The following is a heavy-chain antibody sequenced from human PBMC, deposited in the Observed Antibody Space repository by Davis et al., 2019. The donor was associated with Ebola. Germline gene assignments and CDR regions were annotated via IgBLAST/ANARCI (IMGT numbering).Heavy chain of an antibody. V-gene: IGHV3-11*06. J-gene: IGHJ4*02. CDR1: GFTVSSNY. Sequence: GESLKISCAASGFTVSSNYMSWIRQAPGKGLEWVSYISSSSSYTNYADSVKGRFTISRDNAKNSLYLQMNSLRAEDTAVYYCARVDGDYWGQGTLVTVSS. CDR2: ISSSSSYT. D-gene: IGHD3-9*01. CDR3: ARVDGDY.